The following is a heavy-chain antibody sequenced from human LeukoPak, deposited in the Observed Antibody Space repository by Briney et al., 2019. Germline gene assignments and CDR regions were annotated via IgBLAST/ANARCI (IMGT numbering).Heavy chain of an antibody. CDR1: GGSFSGYY. CDR3: ARSGGVVDGVDYFDY. Sequence: SETLSLTCAVYGGSFSGYYWSWIRQPPGKGLEWIGEINHSGSTNYNPSLKSRVIISVDTSKNQFSLKLSSVTAADTAVYYCARSGGVVDGVDYFDYWGQGTLVTVSS. CDR2: INHSGST. V-gene: IGHV4-34*01. J-gene: IGHJ4*02. D-gene: IGHD3-16*01.